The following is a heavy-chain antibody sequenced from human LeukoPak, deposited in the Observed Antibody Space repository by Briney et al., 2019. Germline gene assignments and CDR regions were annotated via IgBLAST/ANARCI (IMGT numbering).Heavy chain of an antibody. CDR2: ISSGSSGGVT. Sequence: GGSLRLSCAASGFTFSSYAMSWVRQTPGKGLEWVSGISSGSSGGVTYYADSVKGRFTISRDNSKNTLYLQMDSLRAEDSAVFYCAKGGWGVPTARGLDCWGQGTLVTVS. J-gene: IGHJ4*02. V-gene: IGHV3-23*01. D-gene: IGHD2-2*01. CDR3: AKGGWGVPTARGLDC. CDR1: GFTFSSYA.